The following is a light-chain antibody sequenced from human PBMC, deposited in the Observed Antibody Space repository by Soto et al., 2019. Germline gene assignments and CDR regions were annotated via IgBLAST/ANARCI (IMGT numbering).Light chain of an antibody. V-gene: IGKV3-11*01. CDR2: NAS. J-gene: IGKJ4*01. CDR3: QHRAGWPPALI. Sequence: ETVLTQSPATLSLSPGERATLSCRASESVSNSLAWYQHKPGQAPRLLIYNASNRATGIPARFSGSGSGTDFTLTISSLEPEDFAVYFCQHRAGWPPALIFGGGTKVEIK. CDR1: ESVSNS.